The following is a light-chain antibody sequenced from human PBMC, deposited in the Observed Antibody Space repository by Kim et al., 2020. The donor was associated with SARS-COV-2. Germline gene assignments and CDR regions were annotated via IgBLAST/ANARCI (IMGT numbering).Light chain of an antibody. V-gene: IGLV3-21*04. CDR2: YDS. CDR3: QVWDSSSDHRV. J-gene: IGLJ3*02. CDR1: NIGSKS. Sequence: SYELTQPPSASVAPGKTARITCGGNNIGSKSVHWYQQKPGQAPVLVIYYDSDRPSGIPERFSGSNSGNTATLTISRVEAGDEADYYCQVWDSSSDHRVFGERTQLTVL.